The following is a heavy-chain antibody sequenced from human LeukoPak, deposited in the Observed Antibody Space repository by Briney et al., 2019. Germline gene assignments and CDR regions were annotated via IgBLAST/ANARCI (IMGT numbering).Heavy chain of an antibody. J-gene: IGHJ4*02. V-gene: IGHV1-2*02. CDR2: INPNSGGT. Sequence: GASVKVSCKASGYTFTGYYMHWVRQAPGQGLEWMGWINPNSGGTNYAQKFQGRVTMTRDTSLSTAYMELSRLRSDDTAVYYCARDLDGSGTNRYYFDYWGQGTLVTVSS. CDR1: GYTFTGYY. D-gene: IGHD3-10*01. CDR3: ARDLDGSGTNRYYFDY.